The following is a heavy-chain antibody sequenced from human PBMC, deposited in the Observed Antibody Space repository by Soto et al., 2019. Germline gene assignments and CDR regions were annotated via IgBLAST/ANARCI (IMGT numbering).Heavy chain of an antibody. V-gene: IGHV4-39*01. CDR3: ARNVGAFHFDY. CDR1: GGSISSSGYY. D-gene: IGHD1-26*01. J-gene: IGHJ4*02. CDR2: IYYSGST. Sequence: SETLSLTCTVSGGSISSSGYYWGWIRQPPGKGLEWIGSIYYSGSTYYNPSLKSRVTISVDTYKNQFSLKLSSVTAADTDVYYCARNVGAFHFDYWGQGTLVTVSS.